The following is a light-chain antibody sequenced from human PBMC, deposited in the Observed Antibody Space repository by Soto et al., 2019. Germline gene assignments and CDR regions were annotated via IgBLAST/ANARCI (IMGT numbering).Light chain of an antibody. CDR3: QQYGSAGT. Sequence: EIVLTQSPVTLSLSPGERATLSCRASQSVSNNYLAWYKQKPGQAPRLLISGASNRATGIPDRFSGSGAGTDFTITISRLEPEDFAVYDCQQYGSAGTFGQGTKVDIK. V-gene: IGKV3-20*01. CDR1: QSVSNNY. CDR2: GAS. J-gene: IGKJ1*01.